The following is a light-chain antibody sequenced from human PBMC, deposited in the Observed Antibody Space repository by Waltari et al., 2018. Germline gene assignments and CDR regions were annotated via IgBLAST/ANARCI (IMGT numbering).Light chain of an antibody. CDR1: QSVSGNY. J-gene: IGKJ5*01. CDR3: QQYSASPHVT. Sequence: VLTQSPGTLSLSPGERATLSCRASQSVSGNYLAWYQQKPGQSPRLLIYDTSTRATVIPDRFRGSGSGTYFTLTINRLEPEDFAVYFCQQYSASPHVTFGQGTRLEIK. V-gene: IGKV3-20*01. CDR2: DTS.